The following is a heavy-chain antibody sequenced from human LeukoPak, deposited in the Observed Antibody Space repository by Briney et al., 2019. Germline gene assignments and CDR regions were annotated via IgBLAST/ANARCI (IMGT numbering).Heavy chain of an antibody. J-gene: IGHJ4*02. CDR2: IYYSGST. CDR1: GGSISSSSYY. D-gene: IGHD3-3*01. V-gene: IGHV4-39*01. CDR3: ARLTIFGVAPLDY. Sequence: SETLSLTCTVSGGSISSSSYYWGWIRQPPGKGLEWIGSIYYSGSTYYNPSLKSRVTISVDTSKNQFSLKLSSVTAADTAVYYCARLTIFGVAPLDYWGRGTLVTVSS.